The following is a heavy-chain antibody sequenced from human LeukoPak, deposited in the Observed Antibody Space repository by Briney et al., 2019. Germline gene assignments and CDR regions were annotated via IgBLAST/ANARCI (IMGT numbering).Heavy chain of an antibody. CDR3: ARDSVACSSTSCYLPDY. Sequence: GASVKVSCKAPGYTFINYGFSWVRQAPGQGLEWMGWISTYNDNTNHAQKFQGRVTMTTDTSTSTAYMELRSLRSDDTAVYYCARDSVACSSTSCYLPDYWGQGTLVTVSS. CDR1: GYTFINYG. V-gene: IGHV1-18*01. D-gene: IGHD2-2*01. J-gene: IGHJ4*02. CDR2: ISTYNDNT.